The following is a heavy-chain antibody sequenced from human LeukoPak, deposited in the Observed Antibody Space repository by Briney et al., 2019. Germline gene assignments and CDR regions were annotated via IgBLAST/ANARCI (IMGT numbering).Heavy chain of an antibody. CDR1: GFTFSSYE. D-gene: IGHD3-9*01. J-gene: IGHJ4*02. V-gene: IGHV3-48*03. Sequence: GGSPRLSCAASGFTFSSYEMNWVRQAPGKGLEWVSYISSSGSTIYYADSVKGRFTISRDNAKNSLYLQMNSLRAEDTAVYYCAVLTGYYSYWGQGTLVTVSS. CDR3: AVLTGYYSY. CDR2: ISSSGSTI.